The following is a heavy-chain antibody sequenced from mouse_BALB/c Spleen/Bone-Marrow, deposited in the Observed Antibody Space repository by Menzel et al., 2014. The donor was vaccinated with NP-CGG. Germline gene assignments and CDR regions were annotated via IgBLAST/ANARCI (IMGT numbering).Heavy chain of an antibody. CDR3: AKNWGYGYAMDY. Sequence: VQLQESGPGLVQPSQSLSITCTVSGFSLTSYGVHWVRQSPGKGLEWLGVIWRGGSTDYNAAFMSRLSITKDNSKSXVFFKMNSLQADDTAIYYCAKNWGYGYAMDYWGQGTLVTVSS. D-gene: IGHD3-1*01. CDR2: IWRGGST. CDR1: GFSLTSYG. V-gene: IGHV2-5*01. J-gene: IGHJ4*01.